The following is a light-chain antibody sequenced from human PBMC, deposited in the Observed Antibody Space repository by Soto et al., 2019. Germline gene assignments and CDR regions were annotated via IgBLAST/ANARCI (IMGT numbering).Light chain of an antibody. CDR2: DAS. J-gene: IGKJ3*01. CDR3: QHRSNWLAT. V-gene: IGKV3-11*01. CDR1: QSVGGF. Sequence: EIVLTQSPATLSLSPGERATLSCRASQSVGGFLAWYQQRSGQTPRLLIYDASKRAPGIPARFSGSGSGTDFPLTIISLEPDDFAVYYCQHRSNWLATFGPGTQVDIK.